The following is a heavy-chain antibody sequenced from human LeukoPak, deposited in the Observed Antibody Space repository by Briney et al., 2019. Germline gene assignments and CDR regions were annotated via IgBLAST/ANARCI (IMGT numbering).Heavy chain of an antibody. CDR3: ARVVGEYSSSWYKSGNWFDP. D-gene: IGHD6-13*01. CDR2: MNPNSGNT. J-gene: IGHJ5*02. CDR1: GYTFTSYD. Sequence: GASVKVSCKASGYTFTSYDINWVRQATGQGLEWMGWMNPNSGNTGYAQKFQGRVTMTRNTSISTAYMELSSLRSEDTAVYYCARVVGEYSSSWYKSGNWFDPWGQGTLVTVSS. V-gene: IGHV1-8*01.